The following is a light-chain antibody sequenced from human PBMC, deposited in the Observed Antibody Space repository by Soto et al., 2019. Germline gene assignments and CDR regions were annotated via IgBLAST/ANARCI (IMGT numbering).Light chain of an antibody. V-gene: IGKV3-20*01. J-gene: IGKJ2*01. CDR3: LRYGDSPPAYP. Sequence: EIVLTQSPGTLSLSPGERATLSCRASQSVSSRNLAWYRQKPGQAPSLLIYGASNRATGIPDRFSGSGSGTDFTLTISRLEPENFAVYYCLRYGDSPPAYPFGQGTKLEIK. CDR2: GAS. CDR1: QSVSSRN.